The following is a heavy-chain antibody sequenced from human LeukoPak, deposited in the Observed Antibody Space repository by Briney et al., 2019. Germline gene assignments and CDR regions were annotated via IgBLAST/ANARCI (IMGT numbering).Heavy chain of an antibody. D-gene: IGHD3-16*01. J-gene: IGHJ4*02. CDR2: ISYDGSNK. CDR1: GFSVSSNY. Sequence: GGSLRLSCAASGFSVSSNYMSWVRQAPGKGLEWLAVISYDGSNKYYADSVKGRFTISRDNSKNTLYLQMNSLRAEDTAVYYCAKRNLGNIDYWGQGTLVTVSS. CDR3: AKRNLGNIDY. V-gene: IGHV3-30*18.